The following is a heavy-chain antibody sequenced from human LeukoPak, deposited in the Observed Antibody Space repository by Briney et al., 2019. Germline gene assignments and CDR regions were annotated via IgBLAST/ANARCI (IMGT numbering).Heavy chain of an antibody. CDR2: INPNSGGT. CDR1: GYTFTAYY. D-gene: IGHD2-2*01. CDR3: AKARGLYCSSTSCYDCDV. V-gene: IGHV1-2*02. J-gene: IGHJ6*04. Sequence: ASVKVSCKASGYTFTAYYIHWVRQAPGQGLEWMGWINPNSGGTNYAQKFQGRVTLTRDTSITTAYMELSRLRSDDTAVYYCAKARGLYCSSTSCYDCDVWGKGTTVTVSS.